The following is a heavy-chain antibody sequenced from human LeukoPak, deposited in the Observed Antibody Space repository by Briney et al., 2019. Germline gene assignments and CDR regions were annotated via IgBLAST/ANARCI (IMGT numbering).Heavy chain of an antibody. V-gene: IGHV4-4*07. J-gene: IGHJ4*02. Sequence: SETLSLTCTVSGGSISSYYWSWIRQPAGKGLKWIGRIYTSGSTNYNPSLKSRVTMSVDTSKNQFSLKLSSVTAADTAVYYCARGTRAIFGVVNPPDYWGQGTLVTVSS. CDR2: IYTSGST. D-gene: IGHD3-3*01. CDR1: GGSISSYY. CDR3: ARGTRAIFGVVNPPDY.